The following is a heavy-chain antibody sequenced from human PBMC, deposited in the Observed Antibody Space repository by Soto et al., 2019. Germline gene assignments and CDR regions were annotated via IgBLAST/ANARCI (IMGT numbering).Heavy chain of an antibody. CDR3: ARDLLRGGYYYYYGMDV. V-gene: IGHV4-59*01. CDR1: GGSISSYY. J-gene: IGHJ6*02. CDR2: IYYSGST. D-gene: IGHD3-16*01. Sequence: QVQLQESGPGLVKPSETLSLTCTVSGGSISSYYWSWIRQPPGKGLEWIGYIYYSGSTNHNPSLRSRVTISVVTSKNQCSLQRSAVTAADTAVYYCARDLLRGGYYYYYGMDVWGQGTTVTVSS.